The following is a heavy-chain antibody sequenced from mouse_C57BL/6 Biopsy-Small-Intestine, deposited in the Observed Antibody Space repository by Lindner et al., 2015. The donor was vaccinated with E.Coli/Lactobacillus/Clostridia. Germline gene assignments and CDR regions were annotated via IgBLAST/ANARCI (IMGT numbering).Heavy chain of an antibody. J-gene: IGHJ1*01. V-gene: IGHV1-20*01. Sequence: VQLQESGPELVKPGASVKMSCKASGYSFTGYFMNWVKQGHGKSLEWIGRINPYNGDTFYNQKFKGKATLTVDKSSSTAHMELRSLTPEDSALYYCARSLRWSSYWYFDVWGAGTTVTVSS. CDR2: INPYNGDT. D-gene: IGHD2-1*01. CDR1: GYSFTGYF. CDR3: ARSLRWSSYWYFDV.